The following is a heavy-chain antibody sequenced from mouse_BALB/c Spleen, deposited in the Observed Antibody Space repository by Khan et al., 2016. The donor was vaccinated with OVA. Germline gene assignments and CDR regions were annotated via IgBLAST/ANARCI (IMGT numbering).Heavy chain of an antibody. D-gene: IGHD2-4*01. CDR2: ISYGGNT. J-gene: IGHJ3*01. CDR3: ARDDYYDYDAFAY. V-gene: IGHV3-2*02. Sequence: EVQLVESGPGLVKPSQSLSLTCTVTGYSITSEYTWYWLRQFPRNQLEWMGFISYGGNTCYNPSLKSRISIPRDTSKNQFFLQLNSVTSEDTATYYCARDDYYDYDAFAYWGQGTLVTVSA. CDR1: GYSITSEYT.